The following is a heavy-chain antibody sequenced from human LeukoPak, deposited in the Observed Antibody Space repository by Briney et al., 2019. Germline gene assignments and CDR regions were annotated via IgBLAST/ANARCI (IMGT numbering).Heavy chain of an antibody. CDR3: ARNPLLDSVGMIVGALDNWFDP. Sequence: GRSLRLSRAASGFTFDDYAMHWVRQAPGKGLEWVSGISWNSGSIGYADSVKGRFTISRDNAKNSLYLQMNSLRAEDTAVYYCARNPLLDSVGMIVGALDNWFDPWGQGTLVTVSS. CDR2: ISWNSGSI. J-gene: IGHJ5*02. D-gene: IGHD1-26*01. CDR1: GFTFDDYA. V-gene: IGHV3-9*01.